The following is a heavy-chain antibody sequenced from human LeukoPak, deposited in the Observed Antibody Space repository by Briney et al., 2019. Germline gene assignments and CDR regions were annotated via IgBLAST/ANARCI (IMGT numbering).Heavy chain of an antibody. D-gene: IGHD6-13*01. CDR2: ISTNGGST. V-gene: IGHV3-64*01. CDR3: ARDQTPTDSSSWVDDAFDI. CDR1: GFTFSSYG. J-gene: IGHJ3*02. Sequence: GGSLRLSCAASGFTFSSYGMHWVRQAPGKGLEYVSGISTNGGSTYYAKSVKGRFTVSRDNSKNMLYLQMGSLRAEDMAVYYCARDQTPTDSSSWVDDAFDIWGQGTMVTVSS.